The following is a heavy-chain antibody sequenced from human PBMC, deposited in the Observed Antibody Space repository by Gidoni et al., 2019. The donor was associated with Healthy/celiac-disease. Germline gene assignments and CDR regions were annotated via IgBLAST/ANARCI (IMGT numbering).Heavy chain of an antibody. V-gene: IGHV3-30*18. Sequence: QVQLVESGGGVVQTGRSMRLSCAGSGFPFSSCCMHWVRQAPGKGLEWVEVISYDGSNKYYEDSVKCRFTISRDNSKNTLYLQMNSLRDEDTAVYYCAKDHFQHRYYDFWSGYYYAFDIWGQGTMVTVSS. D-gene: IGHD3-3*01. CDR3: AKDHFQHRYYDFWSGYYYAFDI. CDR2: ISYDGSNK. CDR1: GFPFSSCC. J-gene: IGHJ3*02.